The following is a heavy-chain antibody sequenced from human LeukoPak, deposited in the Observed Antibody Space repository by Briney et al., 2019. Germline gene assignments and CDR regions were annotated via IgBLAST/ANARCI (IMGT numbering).Heavy chain of an antibody. D-gene: IGHD2-2*01. CDR1: GASISNYY. CDR3: ARVLVVPVAMPDF. J-gene: IGHJ4*02. Sequence: SETLSLTCTVSGASISNYYWSWIRQPPGKGLECIGYVSYSGRTNHNPSLKSRVTISADTSKNQFSLKLTSVTAADTAVYYCARVLVVPVAMPDFWGQGTLVTVSS. CDR2: VSYSGRT. V-gene: IGHV4-59*08.